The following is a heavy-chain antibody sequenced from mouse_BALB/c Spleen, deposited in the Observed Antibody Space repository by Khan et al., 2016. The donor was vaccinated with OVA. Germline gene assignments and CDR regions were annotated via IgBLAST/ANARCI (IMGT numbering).Heavy chain of an antibody. CDR1: GYSITSDYV. CDR2: ISYSGNT. J-gene: IGHJ2*01. D-gene: IGHD1-2*01. Sequence: VQLKQSGPGLVKPSQSLSLTCTVTGYSITSDYVWNWIRQSPGNKLELAGNISYSGNTKYNPSLKSRISVTRDTSKNQIFLQLNSVNTEDTATYYYASVHGGYFDFWGQGTTLTVSS. CDR3: ASVHGGYFDF. V-gene: IGHV3-2*02.